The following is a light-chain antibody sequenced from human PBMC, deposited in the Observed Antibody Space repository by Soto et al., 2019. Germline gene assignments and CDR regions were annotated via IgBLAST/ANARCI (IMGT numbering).Light chain of an antibody. Sequence: PGARVTLSCRASQSVSSNFLAWYQQKPGQAPRLLIYGASNRAAGIPDRFSGSGSGTDFTLTISRLAPEDFAVYYCHQYSSSPRTVGQGTKVDIK. V-gene: IGKV3-20*01. CDR2: GAS. CDR3: HQYSSSPRT. J-gene: IGKJ1*01. CDR1: QSVSSNF.